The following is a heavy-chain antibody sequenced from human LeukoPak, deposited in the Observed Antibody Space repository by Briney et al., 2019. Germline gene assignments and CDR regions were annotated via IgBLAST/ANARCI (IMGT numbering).Heavy chain of an antibody. J-gene: IGHJ4*02. CDR2: ISWNSGSI. CDR1: GFTFDDYA. Sequence: PGGSLRLSCAASGFTFDDYAMHWVRQAPGKGLEWVSGISWNSGSIGYADSVKGRFTISRDNAKNSLYLQMNSLRAEDTALYYCAKDISAIVVVSLDYWGQGTLVTVSS. V-gene: IGHV3-9*01. CDR3: AKDISAIVVVSLDY. D-gene: IGHD3-22*01.